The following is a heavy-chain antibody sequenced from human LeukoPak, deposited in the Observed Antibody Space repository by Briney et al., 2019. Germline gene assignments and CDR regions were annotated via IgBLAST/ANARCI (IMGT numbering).Heavy chain of an antibody. D-gene: IGHD3-10*01. CDR1: GGSISSYY. CDR3: ATSRAMVRGVITRFDY. Sequence: SETLSLTCTVSGGSISSYYWSWIRQPAGKGLEWIGRIYTSGSTNYNPSLKSRVTISVDTSKNQFSLKLSSVTAADTAVYYCATSRAMVRGVITRFDYWGQGTLVTVSS. J-gene: IGHJ4*02. V-gene: IGHV4-4*07. CDR2: IYTSGST.